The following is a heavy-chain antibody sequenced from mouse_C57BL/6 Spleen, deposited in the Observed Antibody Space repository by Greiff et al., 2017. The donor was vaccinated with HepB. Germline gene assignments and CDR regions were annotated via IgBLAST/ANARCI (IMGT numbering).Heavy chain of an antibody. CDR2: IYPGSGST. D-gene: IGHD1-1*01. Sequence: QVHVKQSGAELVKPGASVKMSCKASGYTFTSYWITWVKQRPGQGLEWIGDIYPGSGSTNYNEKFKSKATLTVDTSSSTAYMQLSSLTSEDSAVYYCATTVVAPGAMDYWGQGTSVTVSS. V-gene: IGHV1-55*01. CDR3: ATTVVAPGAMDY. CDR1: GYTFTSYW. J-gene: IGHJ4*01.